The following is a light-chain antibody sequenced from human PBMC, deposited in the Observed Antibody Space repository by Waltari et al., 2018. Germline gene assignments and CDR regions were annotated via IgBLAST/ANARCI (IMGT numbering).Light chain of an antibody. Sequence: DIVMTQSPDSLAVSLGERATVNCKSSQSVLFSSDNKNYLAWYQQKPGQPPKVLIDWASTREAGVPDRCSGSGSGTGVTLTLGSLQAEDVAVYYCQQYYSNEVTFGGGTKVEIK. J-gene: IGKJ4*01. CDR1: QSVLFSSDNKNY. CDR2: WAS. CDR3: QQYYSNEVT. V-gene: IGKV4-1*01.